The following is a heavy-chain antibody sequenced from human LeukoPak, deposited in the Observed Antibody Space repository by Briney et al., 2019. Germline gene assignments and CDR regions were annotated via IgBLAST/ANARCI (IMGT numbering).Heavy chain of an antibody. CDR3: ARDLGEYDSSGLDY. D-gene: IGHD3-22*01. J-gene: IGHJ4*02. CDR1: GFTFRRYS. Sequence: PGGSLRLSCAASGFTFRRYSMKWVRQAPGKGLEWVSSINSWCSYIYYADSVRGRFTISRDNAKNSLYLQMNSLRAEDTAVYYCARDLGEYDSSGLDYWGQGTLVTVSS. V-gene: IGHV3-21*01. CDR2: INSWCSYI.